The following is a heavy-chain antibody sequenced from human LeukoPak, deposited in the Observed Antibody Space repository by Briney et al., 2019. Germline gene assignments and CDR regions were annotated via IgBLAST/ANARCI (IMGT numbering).Heavy chain of an antibody. V-gene: IGHV3-30*18. CDR3: AKEVRYGDYGLDY. CDR2: ISYDGSNK. CDR1: GFTFSSYG. D-gene: IGHD4-17*01. Sequence: GGSLRLSCAASGFTFSSYGIHWVRQAPGKGLEWVAVISYDGSNKYYADSVKGRFTISRDNSKNTLYLQMNSLRAEDTALYYCAKEVRYGDYGLDYWGQGTLVTVSS. J-gene: IGHJ4*02.